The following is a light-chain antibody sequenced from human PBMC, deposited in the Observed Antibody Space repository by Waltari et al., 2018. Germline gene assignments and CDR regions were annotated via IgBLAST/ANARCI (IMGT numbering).Light chain of an antibody. V-gene: IGLV2-14*01. CDR2: DVS. Sequence: QSALTQPASVSGSPGQSITISCTGTSSDVGGYNYVSWYQQHPGKAPKLMIYDVSNRPSGVSNRFSVSKSGNTASLPISGLQAEDEADYYCSSYTSSSTRLYVFGTGTKVTVL. J-gene: IGLJ1*01. CDR1: SSDVGGYNY. CDR3: SSYTSSSTRLYV.